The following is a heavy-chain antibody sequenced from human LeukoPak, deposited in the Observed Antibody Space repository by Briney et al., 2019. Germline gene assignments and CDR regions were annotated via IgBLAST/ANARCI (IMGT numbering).Heavy chain of an antibody. CDR3: ARDRIRVAGFPLDH. J-gene: IGHJ4*02. V-gene: IGHV3-43*01. CDR2: VSWDGTVT. CDR1: GFTFDDYN. D-gene: IGHD6-13*01. Sequence: GGSLRLSCAASGFTFDDYNMHLVRQVPGRGLELVSLVSWDGTVTYYRDSVEGRFTISRDNSKNSLYLQMNSLRAEDTAVYYCARDRIRVAGFPLDHWGQGALVTVS.